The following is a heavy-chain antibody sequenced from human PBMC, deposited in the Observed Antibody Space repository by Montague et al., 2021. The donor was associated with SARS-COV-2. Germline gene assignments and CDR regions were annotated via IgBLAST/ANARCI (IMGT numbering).Heavy chain of an antibody. Sequence: CAISGDSVSSNSAAWNWIRQSPSRGLEWLGRTYYRSKWYNDYAVSVKSRITIKPDTSKNQFSLQLNSVTPEDTAVYYCARQPLGYDFVYYYYGMDVWGQGTTVTVSS. V-gene: IGHV6-1*01. D-gene: IGHD5-12*01. CDR2: TYYRSKWYN. J-gene: IGHJ6*02. CDR1: GDSVSSNSAA. CDR3: ARQPLGYDFVYYYYGMDV.